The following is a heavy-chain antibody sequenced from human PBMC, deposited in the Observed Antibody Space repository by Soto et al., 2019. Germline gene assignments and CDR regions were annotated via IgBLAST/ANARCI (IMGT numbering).Heavy chain of an antibody. CDR2: INPNSGGT. D-gene: IGHD3-3*01. CDR3: ARDLYDFWSGYPYYFDY. Sequence: GASVKVSCKASGYTFTGYYMHWVRQAPGQGPEWMGWINPNSGGTNYAQKFQGRVTMTRDTSISTAYMELSRLRSDDTAVYYCARDLYDFWSGYPYYFDYWGQGTLVTVSS. V-gene: IGHV1-2*02. CDR1: GYTFTGYY. J-gene: IGHJ4*02.